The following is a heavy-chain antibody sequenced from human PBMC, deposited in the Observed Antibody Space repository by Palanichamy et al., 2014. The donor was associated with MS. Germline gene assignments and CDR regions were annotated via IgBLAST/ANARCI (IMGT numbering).Heavy chain of an antibody. V-gene: IGHV3-74*01. CDR1: GFTFSSYW. J-gene: IGHJ4*02. CDR3: ARGGTNNFDF. Sequence: EVQLVESGGGLVQPGGSLRLSCAASGFTFSSYWMHWVRQAPGKGLVWVSRINSDGFSTAYADSVKGRVTFSRDNAENTLYLQMSSLRAEDTAVYYCARGGTNNFDFWGQGTLVTVSS. CDR2: INSDGFST. D-gene: IGHD2-8*01.